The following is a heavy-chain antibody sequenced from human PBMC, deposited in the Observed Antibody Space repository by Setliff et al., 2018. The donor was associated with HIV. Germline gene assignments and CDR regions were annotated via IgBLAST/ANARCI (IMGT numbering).Heavy chain of an antibody. J-gene: IGHJ6*02. V-gene: IGHV4-4*02. D-gene: IGHD6-13*01. Sequence: SETLSLTCTVSGGSISSSNWWSWVRQPPGKGLEWIGEIYHSGSTNYNPSLKSRVTISVDKSKNQFSLKLSSVTAADTAVYYCARGLKQLAPYYYYYYGMDVWGQGTTVTVSS. CDR2: IYHSGST. CDR3: ARGLKQLAPYYYYYYGMDV. CDR1: GGSISSSNW.